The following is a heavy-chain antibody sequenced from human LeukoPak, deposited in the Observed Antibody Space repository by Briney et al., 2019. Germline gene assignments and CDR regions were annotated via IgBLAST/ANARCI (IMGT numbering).Heavy chain of an antibody. Sequence: GGSLRLSCAASGFTFSSYGMHWVRQAPGKGREWVAVIWYDGSNKYYADSVKGRFTISRDNSKNTLYLQMNSLRAEDTAVYYCAKVVDYGMDVWGQGTTVTVSS. CDR1: GFTFSSYG. CDR2: IWYDGSNK. CDR3: AKVVDYGMDV. J-gene: IGHJ6*02. V-gene: IGHV3-33*06. D-gene: IGHD2-15*01.